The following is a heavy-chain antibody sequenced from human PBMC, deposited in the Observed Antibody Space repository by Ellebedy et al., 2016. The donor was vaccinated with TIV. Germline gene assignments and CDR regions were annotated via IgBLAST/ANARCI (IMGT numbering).Heavy chain of an antibody. CDR3: TTDLTGIYSGIRRMDV. CDR2: IKSKTDGGTT. V-gene: IGHV3-15*01. J-gene: IGHJ6*02. CDR1: GFTFSSYA. Sequence: LSLTCAASGFTFSSYAMSWVRQAPGKGLEWVGRIKSKTDGGTTDYAAPVKGRFTISRDDSKNTLYLQMNSLKTEDTAVYYCTTDLTGIYSGIRRMDVWGQGTTVTVSS. D-gene: IGHD5-12*01.